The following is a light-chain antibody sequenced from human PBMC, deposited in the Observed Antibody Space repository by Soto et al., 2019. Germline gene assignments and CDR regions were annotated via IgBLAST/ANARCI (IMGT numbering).Light chain of an antibody. CDR2: DVS. V-gene: IGLV2-11*01. J-gene: IGLJ3*02. CDR1: SSDVGGYNY. CDR3: GSYAGSNTFV. Sequence: QSALTQPRSVSGSPGQSVAISCTGTSSDVGGYNYVSWYQQHPGKAPKLMIYDVSKRPSGVPDRFSGSKSGNTASLTISGLQAEDEADYCCGSYAGSNTFVFGGGTKVTVL.